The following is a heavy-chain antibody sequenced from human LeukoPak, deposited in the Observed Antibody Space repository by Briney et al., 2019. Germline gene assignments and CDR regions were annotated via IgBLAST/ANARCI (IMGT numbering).Heavy chain of an antibody. V-gene: IGHV4-39*07. CDR2: FYFGGSN. D-gene: IGHD6-13*01. Sequence: SETLSLTCTVSGDSISSNNRYWGWIRQPPGKGLEWIGSFYFGGSNYYSPSLRSRVIISLDTSKNQFSLASNFVTAADTAMYYCASSHSATWYDDWGQGALVTVS. J-gene: IGHJ4*02. CDR3: ASSHSATWYDD. CDR1: GDSISSNNRY.